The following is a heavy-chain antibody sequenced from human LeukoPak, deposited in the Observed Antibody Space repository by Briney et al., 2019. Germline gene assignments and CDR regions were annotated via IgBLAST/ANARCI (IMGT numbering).Heavy chain of an antibody. J-gene: IGHJ5*02. CDR2: SGSGGST. Sequence: GGSLRLSCAASGFTFTIYAMTWVRQAPGKGLEWVSASGSGGSTYYADSVKGRFTISRDNSKNPLYLKMSSLGAEDTAVYYCAKEDLYGSVKWFDPWGQGTLVTVSS. V-gene: IGHV3-23*01. CDR1: GFTFTIYA. CDR3: AKEDLYGSVKWFDP. D-gene: IGHD3-10*01.